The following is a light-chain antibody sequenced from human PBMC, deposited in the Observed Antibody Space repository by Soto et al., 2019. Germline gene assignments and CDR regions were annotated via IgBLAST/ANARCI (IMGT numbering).Light chain of an antibody. J-gene: IGKJ2*01. V-gene: IGKV3-20*01. Sequence: ETVVTQSPGTLSLSPGEGATLSCRASQSVDNNYLAWYQQKPGQAPRLLIHGTSNRASGIPDRFSGSGSGTDFTLTISRLEPEDFAVYYCHQYGTAPYTFGQVTTLELK. CDR1: QSVDNNY. CDR2: GTS. CDR3: HQYGTAPYT.